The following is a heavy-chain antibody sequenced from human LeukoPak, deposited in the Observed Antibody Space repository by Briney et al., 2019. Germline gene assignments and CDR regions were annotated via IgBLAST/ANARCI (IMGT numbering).Heavy chain of an antibody. Sequence: SVKVSCKASGGTFSSYAISWVRQAPGRGLEWMGGIIPIFGTANYAQKFQGRVTITADESTSTAYMELSSLRSEDTAVYYCARAPQDIVVVPAPFAEYFQHWGQAPWSPSPQ. CDR3: ARAPQDIVVVPAPFAEYFQH. CDR1: GGTFSSYA. J-gene: IGHJ1*01. V-gene: IGHV1-69*13. CDR2: IIPIFGTA. D-gene: IGHD2-2*01.